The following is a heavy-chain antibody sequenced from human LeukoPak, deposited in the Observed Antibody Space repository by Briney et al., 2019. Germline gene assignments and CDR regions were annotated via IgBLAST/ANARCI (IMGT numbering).Heavy chain of an antibody. J-gene: IGHJ4*02. V-gene: IGHV3-21*01. CDR2: ISSSSSYI. CDR3: ARDRRAAAGTIDY. CDR1: GFTFSSHS. Sequence: PGGSLRLSCAASGFTFSSHSMNWVRQAPGKGLEWVSSISSSSSYIYYADSVKGRFTISRDNAKNSLYLQMNSLRAEDTAVYYCARDRRAAAGTIDYWGQGTLVTVSS. D-gene: IGHD6-13*01.